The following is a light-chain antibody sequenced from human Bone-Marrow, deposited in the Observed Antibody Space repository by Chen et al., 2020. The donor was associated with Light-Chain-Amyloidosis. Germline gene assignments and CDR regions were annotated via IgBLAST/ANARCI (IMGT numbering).Light chain of an antibody. V-gene: IGLV3-25*03. CDR2: RDT. Sequence: SYELTQPPSVSVSPGQTARITCSADDLPTKYAYWDQQKPGQAPVLVINRDTERPSGSSERFSGSSSGTTGTLSISGVQSEDEADYDCQSADSSGTYEVIFGGGTKLTVL. J-gene: IGLJ2*01. CDR3: QSADSSGTYEVI. CDR1: DLPTKY.